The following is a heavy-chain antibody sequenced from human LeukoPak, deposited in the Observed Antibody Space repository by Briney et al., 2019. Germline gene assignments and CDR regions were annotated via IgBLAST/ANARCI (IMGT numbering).Heavy chain of an antibody. Sequence: GGSLRLSCAASGFTFSDYYMSWIRQAPGKGLEWVSYISSSGSTIYYADSVKGRFTISRDNAKNSLYLQMNSLRAEDTAVYYCARDLGIAVAGDYYYYMDVWGKGTTVTISS. CDR3: ARDLGIAVAGDYYYYMDV. D-gene: IGHD6-19*01. CDR1: GFTFSDYY. J-gene: IGHJ6*03. V-gene: IGHV3-11*01. CDR2: ISSSGSTI.